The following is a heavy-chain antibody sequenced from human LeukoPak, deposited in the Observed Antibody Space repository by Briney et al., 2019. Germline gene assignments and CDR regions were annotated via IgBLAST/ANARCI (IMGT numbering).Heavy chain of an antibody. CDR2: ISYDGSNK. CDR1: GFTFSTYS. V-gene: IGHV3-30*04. CDR3: ARDKTGD. J-gene: IGHJ4*02. Sequence: GRSLRLSCAASGFTFSTYSMHWVRQAPGEGLEWVAVISYDGSNKYYADSVEGRFTISRDNSKNTLYLQMNSLRAEDTAVYYCARDKTGDWGQGTLVTVSS.